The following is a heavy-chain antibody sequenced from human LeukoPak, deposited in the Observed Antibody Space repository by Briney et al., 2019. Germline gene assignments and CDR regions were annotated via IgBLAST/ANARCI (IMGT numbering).Heavy chain of an antibody. D-gene: IGHD2-8*01. Sequence: SQTLSLTCTVSGGSISSGGYYWSWILQHPGKGLEWIGYIYYSGSTYYNPSLKSRVTISVDTSKNQFSLKLSSVTAADTAVYYCARMVYASNWFDPWGQGTLVTVSS. V-gene: IGHV4-31*03. CDR1: GGSISSGGYY. CDR3: ARMVYASNWFDP. CDR2: IYYSGST. J-gene: IGHJ5*02.